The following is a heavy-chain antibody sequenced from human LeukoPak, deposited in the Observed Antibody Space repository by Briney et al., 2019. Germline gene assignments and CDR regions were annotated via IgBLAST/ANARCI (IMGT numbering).Heavy chain of an antibody. D-gene: IGHD3-22*01. J-gene: IGHJ4*02. CDR3: AREVDSSGPWMGRYDY. Sequence: SETLSLTCTVSGGSISSSSYYWGWIRQPPGKGLEWIGSIYYSGSTYYNPSLKSRVTISVDTSKNQFSLKLSSVTAADTAVYYCAREVDSSGPWMGRYDYWGQGTLVTVSS. V-gene: IGHV4-39*07. CDR2: IYYSGST. CDR1: GGSISSSSYY.